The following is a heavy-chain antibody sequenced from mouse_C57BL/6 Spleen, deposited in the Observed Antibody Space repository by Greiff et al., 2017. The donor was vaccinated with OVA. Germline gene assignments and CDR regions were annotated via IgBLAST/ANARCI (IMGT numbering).Heavy chain of an antibody. CDR1: GFNITDYY. CDR3: TSGWLHRYFDV. CDR2: IDPEDGDT. Sequence: DVKLQESGAELVRPGASVKLSCTASGFNITDYYMHWVKQRPEQGLEWIGRIDPEDGDTEYAPKFQGKATMTADTSSNTAYLQLSSLTSEDTAVYYCTSGWLHRYFDVWGTGTTVTVSS. J-gene: IGHJ1*03. D-gene: IGHD2-3*01. V-gene: IGHV14-1*01.